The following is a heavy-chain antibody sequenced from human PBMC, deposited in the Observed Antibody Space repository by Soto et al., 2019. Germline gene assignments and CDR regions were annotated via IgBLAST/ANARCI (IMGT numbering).Heavy chain of an antibody. D-gene: IGHD5-18*01. V-gene: IGHV3-21*01. CDR3: ARSHSADYYYYGMDV. CDR1: GFTFSSYS. Sequence: EVQLVESGGGLVKPGGSLRLSCAASGFTFSSYSMNWVRQAPGKGLEWVSSISSSSSYIYYADSVKGRFTISRDNAKNSLYLQMNSLRAEDTAVYYCARSHSADYYYYGMDVWGQGTTFTVSS. CDR2: ISSSSSYI. J-gene: IGHJ6*02.